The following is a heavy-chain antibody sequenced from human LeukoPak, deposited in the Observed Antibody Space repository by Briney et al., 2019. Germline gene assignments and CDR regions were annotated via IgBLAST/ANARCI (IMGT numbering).Heavy chain of an antibody. V-gene: IGHV3-23*01. CDR1: GFTLSSYA. CDR3: AKGTRGSCYNGMDV. CDR2: ISGSGDGT. Sequence: GGSLRLSCAASGFTLSSYAMTWVRQAPGKGLEWVSVISGSGDGTYYADSVKGRFTISRDSSKNTLYLQMNSLRAEDTAMYYCAKGTRGSCYNGMDVWGQGTTVTVSS. J-gene: IGHJ6*02. D-gene: IGHD2-15*01.